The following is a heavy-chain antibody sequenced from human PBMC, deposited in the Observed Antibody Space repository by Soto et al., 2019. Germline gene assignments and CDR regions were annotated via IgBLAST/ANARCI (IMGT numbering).Heavy chain of an antibody. Sequence: AASVKVSCKASGYPFNAYGINWVRQAPGQRPEWMGWISAYNGQTDYAQNFQGRVTMATDTSTNTAYMELRNLRSDDTAVYYCASVPHEFWYSYVFDPWGPGTLVTVSS. CDR3: ASVPHEFWYSYVFDP. CDR1: GYPFNAYG. CDR2: ISAYNGQT. V-gene: IGHV1-18*01. J-gene: IGHJ5*02. D-gene: IGHD3-10*02.